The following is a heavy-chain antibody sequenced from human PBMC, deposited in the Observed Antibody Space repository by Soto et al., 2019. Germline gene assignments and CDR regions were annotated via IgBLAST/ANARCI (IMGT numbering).Heavy chain of an antibody. CDR2: ISGSGYNT. J-gene: IGHJ4*02. Sequence: PGGSLRLSCAASGFTFTSFTMNWVRQAPGKGLEWVSAISGSGYNTYDAVSVRGRFTISRDNSMNMLYLQMNSLRGDDTAVYFCAKSIRTTLSVYEDWGQGARVTVSS. V-gene: IGHV3-23*01. D-gene: IGHD3-22*01. CDR1: GFTFTSFT. CDR3: AKSIRTTLSVYED.